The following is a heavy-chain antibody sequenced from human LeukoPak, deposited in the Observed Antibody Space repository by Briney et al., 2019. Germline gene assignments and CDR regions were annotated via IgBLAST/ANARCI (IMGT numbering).Heavy chain of an antibody. CDR2: IYASGST. V-gene: IGHV4-4*07. CDR3: ARAHCSRGSCYLDY. Sequence: PSETLSLTCTVSGGSISNWYWTWIWQPAGKGLEWIGRIYASGSTNYNPSLKSRVAMSVDRSENQFSLKLSSVTAADTGVYYCARAHCSRGSCYLDYWGQGSLVTVSS. J-gene: IGHJ4*02. D-gene: IGHD2-15*01. CDR1: GGSISNWY.